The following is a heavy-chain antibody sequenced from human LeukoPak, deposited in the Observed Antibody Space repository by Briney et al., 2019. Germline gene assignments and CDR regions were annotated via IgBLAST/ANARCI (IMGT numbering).Heavy chain of an antibody. CDR1: GFTFSSYA. D-gene: IGHD3-3*01. CDR2: ISDSGSGT. Sequence: GGSLRLSCAASGFTFSSYAMRWVRQAPGKGLEWVSAISDSGSGTYYADFVKGRFTISRDNSKNTLYLQMNTLRAEDTAVYYCVKGWSGGYFQHWGQGTPVNVSS. J-gene: IGHJ1*01. CDR3: VKGWSGGYFQH. V-gene: IGHV3-23*01.